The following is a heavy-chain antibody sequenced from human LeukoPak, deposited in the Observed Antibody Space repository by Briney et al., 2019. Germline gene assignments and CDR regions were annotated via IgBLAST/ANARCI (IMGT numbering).Heavy chain of an antibody. CDR3: ARNPYYYDSSGYYYWRGDYYYYYMDV. D-gene: IGHD3-22*01. V-gene: IGHV3-7*01. CDR1: GFTFSSYG. J-gene: IGHJ6*03. CDR2: IKQDGSEK. Sequence: PGGTLRLSCAASGFTFSSYGMSWVRQAPGKGLEWVANIKQDGSEKYYVDSVKGRFTISRDNAKNSLYLQMNSLRAEDTAVYYCARNPYYYDSSGYYYWRGDYYYYYMDVWGKGTTVTVSS.